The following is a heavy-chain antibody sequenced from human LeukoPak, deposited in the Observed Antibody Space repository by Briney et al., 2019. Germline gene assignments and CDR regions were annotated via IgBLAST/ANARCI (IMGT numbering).Heavy chain of an antibody. J-gene: IGHJ5*02. CDR2: IYYSGST. CDR3: ARATTLITMIADNWFDP. Sequence: KSSETLSLTCTVSGGSVSSGSYYWSWIRQPPGKGLEWIGYIYYSGSTNYNPSLKSRVTISVDTSKNQFSLKLSSVTAADTAVYYCARATTLITMIADNWFDPWGQGTLVTVSS. V-gene: IGHV4-61*01. D-gene: IGHD3-22*01. CDR1: GGSVSSGSYY.